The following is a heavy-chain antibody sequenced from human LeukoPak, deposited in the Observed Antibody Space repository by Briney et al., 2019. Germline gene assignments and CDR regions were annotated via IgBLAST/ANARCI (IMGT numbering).Heavy chain of an antibody. V-gene: IGHV4-59*08. J-gene: IGHJ3*02. CDR2: IYYSGST. Sequence: SETLSLTCTVSGGSISSYYWSWIRQPPGKGLEWIGYIYYSGSTNYNPSLKSRVTISVDTSKNQFSPKLSSVTAADTAVYYCARHDCSGGSCSDDAFDIWGQGTMVTVSS. CDR3: ARHDCSGGSCSDDAFDI. CDR1: GGSISSYY. D-gene: IGHD2-15*01.